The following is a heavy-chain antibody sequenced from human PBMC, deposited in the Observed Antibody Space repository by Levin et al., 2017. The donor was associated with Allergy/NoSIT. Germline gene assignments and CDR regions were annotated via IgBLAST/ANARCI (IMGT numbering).Heavy chain of an antibody. V-gene: IGHV3-23*01. CDR2: ITGGGFNT. CDR1: GFTISEYA. Sequence: PGGSLRLSCAVSGFTISEYAMAWVRQAPGKGLEWVSVITGGGFNTYYGDSVKGRFTVSRDDSKDTLYLDLNSLRVEDTAVYYCAKKQGGTSGFSFDVWGQGTMVTVSS. D-gene: IGHD1-1*01. CDR3: AKKQGGTSGFSFDV. J-gene: IGHJ3*01.